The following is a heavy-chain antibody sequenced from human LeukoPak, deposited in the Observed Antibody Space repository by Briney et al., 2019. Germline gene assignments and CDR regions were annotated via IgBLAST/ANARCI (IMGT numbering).Heavy chain of an antibody. CDR1: GFTFSGLS. CDR2: IRNKANNYAT. V-gene: IGHV3-73*01. Sequence: AGGSLRLSCAASGFTFSGLSLHWVRQASGKGLELVGRIRNKANNYATTYAASVRGRFTISRDDSKNTAYLQMNSLKTEDTALYYCATSSNAYNDHWGQGTLVTVSS. J-gene: IGHJ4*02. D-gene: IGHD5-24*01. CDR3: ATSSNAYNDH.